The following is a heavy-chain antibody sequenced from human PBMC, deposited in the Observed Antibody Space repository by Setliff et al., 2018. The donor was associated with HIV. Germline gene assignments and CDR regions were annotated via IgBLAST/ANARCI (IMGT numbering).Heavy chain of an antibody. D-gene: IGHD3-3*01. CDR3: ARDGNYDFWSGYYYGLGMDV. Sequence: PSETPSPTSTVSGGSIPSGGYYWSWIRQHPGKGLEWIGYIYYSGSTYYNPSLKSRVTISVDTSKNQFSLKLSSVTAADTAVYYCARDGNYDFWSGYYYGLGMDVWGQGTTVTVSS. CDR2: IYYSGST. V-gene: IGHV4-31*03. CDR1: GGSIPSGGYY. J-gene: IGHJ6*02.